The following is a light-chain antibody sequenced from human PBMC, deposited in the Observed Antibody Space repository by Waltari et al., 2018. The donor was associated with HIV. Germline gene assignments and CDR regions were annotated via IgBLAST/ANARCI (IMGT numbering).Light chain of an antibody. V-gene: IGLV1-44*01. CDR3: AAWDDSLNGPGVV. Sequence: QSVLTQPPSASGTPGQRVTISCSGSSSNIGSNTVNWYQQLPGTAPKLLIYSNNQRPSGGPDRFSGSKSGTSASLAISGLQSEDEAEYYCAAWDDSLNGPGVVFGGGTKLTVL. CDR2: SNN. CDR1: SSNIGSNT. J-gene: IGLJ2*01.